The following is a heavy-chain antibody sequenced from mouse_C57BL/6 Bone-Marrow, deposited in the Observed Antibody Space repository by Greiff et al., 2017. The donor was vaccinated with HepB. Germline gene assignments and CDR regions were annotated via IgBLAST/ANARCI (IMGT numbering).Heavy chain of an antibody. CDR1: GYTFTSYG. Sequence: LVESGAELARPGASVKLSCKASGYTFTSYGISWVKQRTGQGLEWIGEIYPRSGNTYYNEKFKGKATLTADKSSSTAYMELRSLTSEDSAVYFCASSSSPFDYWGQGTTLTVSS. CDR3: ASSSSPFDY. J-gene: IGHJ2*01. CDR2: IYPRSGNT. V-gene: IGHV1-81*01. D-gene: IGHD1-1*01.